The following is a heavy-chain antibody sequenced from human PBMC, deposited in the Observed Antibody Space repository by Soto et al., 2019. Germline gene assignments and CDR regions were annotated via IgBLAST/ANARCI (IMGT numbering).Heavy chain of an antibody. V-gene: IGHV3-23*01. D-gene: IGHD6-6*01. J-gene: IGHJ2*01. CDR2: ISGSDGST. CDR3: AKTHAARIAARPGWYFDL. Sequence: GGSLRLSCAASGFTFSSYAMSWVRQAPGKGLEWVSAISGSDGSTYYADSVKGRFTISRDNSKNTLYLQMNSLRAEDTAVYYCAKTHAARIAARPGWYFDLWGRGHLVTVSS. CDR1: GFTFSSYA.